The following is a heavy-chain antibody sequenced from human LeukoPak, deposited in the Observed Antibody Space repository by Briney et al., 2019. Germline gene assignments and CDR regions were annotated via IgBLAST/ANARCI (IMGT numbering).Heavy chain of an antibody. CDR2: ISYDGSNK. J-gene: IGHJ4*02. Sequence: GGSLRLSRAASGFTFSSYGMHWVRQAPGKGLEWVAVISYDGSNKYYADSVKGRFTISRDNSKNTLYLQMNSLRAEDTAVYYCAKEGAVVQYYFDYWGQGTLVTVSS. CDR3: AKEGAVVQYYFDY. V-gene: IGHV3-30*18. CDR1: GFTFSSYG. D-gene: IGHD4-23*01.